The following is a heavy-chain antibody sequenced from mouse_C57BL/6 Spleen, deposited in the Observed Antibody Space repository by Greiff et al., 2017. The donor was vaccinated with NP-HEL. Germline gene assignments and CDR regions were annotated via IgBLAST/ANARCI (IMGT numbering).Heavy chain of an antibody. J-gene: IGHJ4*01. D-gene: IGHD2-3*01. CDR3: ARRPDGYYAMDY. CDR1: GYAFSSYW. Sequence: VQLQQSGAELVKPGASVKISCKASGYAFSSYWMNWVKQRPGKGLEWIGQIYPGDGDTNYNGKFKGKATLTADKSSSTAYMQLSSLTSEDSAVYFCARRPDGYYAMDYWGQGTSVTVSS. V-gene: IGHV1-80*01. CDR2: IYPGDGDT.